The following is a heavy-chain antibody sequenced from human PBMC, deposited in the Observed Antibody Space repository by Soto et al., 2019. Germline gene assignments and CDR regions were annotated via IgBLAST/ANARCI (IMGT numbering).Heavy chain of an antibody. D-gene: IGHD4-17*01. V-gene: IGHV2-26*01. CDR1: GFSLSNARMG. CDR2: IFSNDEK. J-gene: IGHJ4*02. CDR3: ARMSGVTTRGIPFDS. Sequence: QVTLKESGPVLVKPTETLTLTCTVSGFSLSNARMGVSWIRQPPGKALEWLAHIFSNDEKSYSTSLKSRLTISKDTSKSQVVLTMTNMDPVDTATYYCARMSGVTTRGIPFDSWGQGTLVTVSS.